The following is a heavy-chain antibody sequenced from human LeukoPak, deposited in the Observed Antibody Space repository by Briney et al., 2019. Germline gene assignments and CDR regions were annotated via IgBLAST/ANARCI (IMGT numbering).Heavy chain of an antibody. V-gene: IGHV4-4*07. J-gene: IGHJ3*02. CDR2: IYTSGST. Sequence: SETLSLTCTVSGGSISSYYWSWIRQPAGKGLEWIGRIYTSGSTNYNPSLKSRVTISVDKSKNQFSLRLSSVTAADTALYYCASGDAFDIWGQGTMVTVSS. CDR1: GGSISSYY. CDR3: ASGDAFDI.